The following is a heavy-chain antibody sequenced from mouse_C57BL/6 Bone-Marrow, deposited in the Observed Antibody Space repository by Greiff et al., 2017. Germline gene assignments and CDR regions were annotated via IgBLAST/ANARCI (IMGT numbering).Heavy chain of an antibody. D-gene: IGHD1-1*01. Sequence: EVKLVESEGGLVQPGSSMKLSCTASGFTFSDYYMAWVRQVPEKGLEWVANIHYDGSSTYYLDSLKSRFLISRDNAKNILYLQMSSLKSDDTATYYCARDYYGIYFDVWGTGTTVTVSS. V-gene: IGHV5-16*01. CDR1: GFTFSDYY. J-gene: IGHJ1*03. CDR2: IHYDGSST. CDR3: ARDYYGIYFDV.